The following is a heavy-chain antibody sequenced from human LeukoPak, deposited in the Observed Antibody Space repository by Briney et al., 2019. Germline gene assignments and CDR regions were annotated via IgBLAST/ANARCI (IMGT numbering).Heavy chain of an antibody. Sequence: SETLSLTCTVSGASISSGDYYWSWIRQPPGKGLEWIGSIYYSGSTYYNPSLKSRVTISVDTSKNQFSLKLSSVTAADTAVYYCARGTVAGWYNWFDPWGQGTLVTVSS. J-gene: IGHJ5*02. V-gene: IGHV4-39*01. CDR2: IYYSGST. CDR1: GASISSGDYY. CDR3: ARGTVAGWYNWFDP. D-gene: IGHD6-19*01.